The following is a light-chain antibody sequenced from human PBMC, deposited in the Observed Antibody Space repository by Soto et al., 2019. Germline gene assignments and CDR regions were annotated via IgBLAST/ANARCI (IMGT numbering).Light chain of an antibody. CDR3: QQYHTYSVT. CDR2: KAS. CDR1: HSISTW. J-gene: IGKJ4*01. Sequence: DIQMSQSPSTLSASVGDRVTITCRASHSISTWLAWYQQKPGKAPKLLIYKASSLESGVPSRFSGSGSGTEFTLTTSSLQPDHFATYYCQQYHTYSVTFGGGTKVEI. V-gene: IGKV1-5*03.